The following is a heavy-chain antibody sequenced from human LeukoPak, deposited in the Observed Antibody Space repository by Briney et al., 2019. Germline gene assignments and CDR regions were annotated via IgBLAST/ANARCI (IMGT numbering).Heavy chain of an antibody. D-gene: IGHD3-22*01. J-gene: IGHJ3*02. Sequence: GGSLRLSCAASGFTFSSYGMHWVRQAPGKGLEWVAVITYDGSTNYYGDSVKCRFTNSRDNSKNTLYLQMNSLKAEDTAVYYCAKEMRDSSVYYLVSGEDAFDIWGQGTMGTVSS. V-gene: IGHV3-30*18. CDR2: ITYDGSTN. CDR1: GFTFSSYG. CDR3: AKEMRDSSVYYLVSGEDAFDI.